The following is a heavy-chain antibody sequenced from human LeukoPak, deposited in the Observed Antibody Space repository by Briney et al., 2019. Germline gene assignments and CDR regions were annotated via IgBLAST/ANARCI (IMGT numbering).Heavy chain of an antibody. CDR1: GYTFTSYG. J-gene: IGHJ5*02. CDR2: ISAYNGNT. V-gene: IGHV1-18*01. CDR3: ARARLQARTTAVYNWFDP. Sequence: ASVKVSCKASGYTFTSYGISWVRQAPGQGLEWMGWISAYNGNTNYAQRLQGRVTMTTDTSTSTAYMELTSLRSDDTAVYYCARARLQARTTAVYNWFDPWGQGTLVTVSS. D-gene: IGHD5-24*01.